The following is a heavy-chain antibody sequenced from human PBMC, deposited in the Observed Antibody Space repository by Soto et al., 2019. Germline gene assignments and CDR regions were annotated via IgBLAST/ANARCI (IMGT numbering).Heavy chain of an antibody. CDR3: ARSQPTLTTYAY. J-gene: IGHJ4*02. Sequence: PSETLSLTCAVSGGSVISGGYSWSLIRQPPGKGLEWIGYIYHSGSTYYNPSLKSRVTISVDRSKNQFSLKLSSVTAADTAVYYCARSQPTLTTYAYWGQGTHVTSSS. D-gene: IGHD4-17*01. CDR1: GGSVISGGYS. CDR2: IYHSGST. V-gene: IGHV4-30-2*01.